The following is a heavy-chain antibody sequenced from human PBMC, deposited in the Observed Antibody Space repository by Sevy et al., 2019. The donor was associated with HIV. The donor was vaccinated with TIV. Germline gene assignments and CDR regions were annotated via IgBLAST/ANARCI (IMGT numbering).Heavy chain of an antibody. D-gene: IGHD6-13*01. J-gene: IGHJ3*02. CDR1: GFTFSSYS. V-gene: IGHV3-21*01. CDR3: ARGIAAPIDAFDI. CDR2: ISCSSSYI. Sequence: GGSLRLSCAASGFTFSSYSMNWVRQAPGKGLEWVSSISCSSSYIYYADSVKGRFTITRDNAKNSLYLQMNSLRAEDTSLYYCARGIAAPIDAFDIWGQGTMVTVSS.